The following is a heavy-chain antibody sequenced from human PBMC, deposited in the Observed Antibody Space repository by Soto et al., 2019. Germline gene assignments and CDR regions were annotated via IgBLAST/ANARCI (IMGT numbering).Heavy chain of an antibody. CDR2: IKYSGSA. D-gene: IGHD2-21*01. CDR3: ARHADDVCHVRQCGFDI. V-gene: IGHV4-39*01. J-gene: IGHJ3*02. CDR1: GGSISNDDYY. Sequence: HLQESGQGLVKPSESVSLTCTVSGGSISNDDYYWDWIRQTPGKGLEWIGSIKYSGSAYYSPSLKSRVTISVDTSKLQFSLKLGSVTAADTAVYYCARHADDVCHVRQCGFDIWGQGTMVTVSS.